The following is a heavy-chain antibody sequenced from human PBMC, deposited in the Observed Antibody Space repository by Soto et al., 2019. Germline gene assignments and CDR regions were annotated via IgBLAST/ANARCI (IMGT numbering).Heavy chain of an antibody. D-gene: IGHD2-15*01. CDR2: VYDSGST. V-gene: IGHV4-59*01. J-gene: IGHJ4*02. CDR1: GGSISSYF. Sequence: PSETLSLTCTVSGGSISSYFWNWIRQPPGKGLEWIGYVYDSGSTNYNPSLKSRVTISVDTSKNQFSLKLSSVTAADTAVYYCAREYCFGGSCYSGLDYWGQGTLVTVSS. CDR3: AREYCFGGSCYSGLDY.